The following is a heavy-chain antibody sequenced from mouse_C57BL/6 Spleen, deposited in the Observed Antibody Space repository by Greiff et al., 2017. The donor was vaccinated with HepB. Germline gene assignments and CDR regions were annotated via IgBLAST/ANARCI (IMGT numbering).Heavy chain of an antibody. CDR1: GYTFTSYG. CDR3: AIYGSSYGWFAY. CDR2: IYPRSGNT. D-gene: IGHD1-1*01. Sequence: VQLQQSGAELARPGASVKLSCKASGYTFTSYGISWVKQRTGQGLEWIGEIYPRSGNTYYNEKFKGKATLTADKSSSTAYMELRSLTSEDSAVYFCAIYGSSYGWFAYWRQGTLVTVSA. J-gene: IGHJ3*01. V-gene: IGHV1-81*01.